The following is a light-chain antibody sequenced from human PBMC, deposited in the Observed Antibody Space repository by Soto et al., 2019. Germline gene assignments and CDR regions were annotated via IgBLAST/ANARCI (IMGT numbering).Light chain of an antibody. CDR1: SSDVGGYNY. V-gene: IGLV2-14*01. CDR2: DVS. CDR3: SSYTSSSTHVV. Sequence: QSALTQPASVSGSPGQSITISCTGTSSDVGGYNYVSWYQQHPGKAPKLMIYDVSNRPSGVSNRFSGSKSGNTASLTISGRQAEDEAYYYCSSYTSSSTHVVFGGGTKLTVL. J-gene: IGLJ2*01.